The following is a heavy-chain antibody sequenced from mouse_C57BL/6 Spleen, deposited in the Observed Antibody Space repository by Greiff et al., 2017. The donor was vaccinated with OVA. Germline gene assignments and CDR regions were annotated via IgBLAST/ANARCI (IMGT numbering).Heavy chain of an antibody. Sequence: EVHLVESGGGLVKPGGSLKLSCAASGFTFSSYAMSWVRQTPEKRLEWVATISDGGSYTYYPDNVKGRFTISRDNAKNNLYLQMSHLKSEDTAMYYCARYEDYFDYWGQGTTLTVSS. CDR2: ISDGGSYT. J-gene: IGHJ2*01. CDR1: GFTFSSYA. CDR3: ARYEDYFDY. D-gene: IGHD2-10*02. V-gene: IGHV5-4*01.